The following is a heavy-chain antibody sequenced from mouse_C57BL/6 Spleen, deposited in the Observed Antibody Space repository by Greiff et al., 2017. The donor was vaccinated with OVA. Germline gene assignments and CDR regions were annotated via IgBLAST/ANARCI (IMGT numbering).Heavy chain of an antibody. CDR1: GYSITSDY. CDR3: ARLRETWYFDY. V-gene: IGHV3-8*01. Sequence: DVQLQESGPGLAKPSQTLSLTCSVTGYSITSDYWNWIRTFPGNKLEYMGYISYSGSTYYNPSLKSRISITRDTSKNQYYLQLNSVTTEDTATYYCARLRETWYFDYWGQGTTLTVSS. J-gene: IGHJ2*01. CDR2: ISYSGST.